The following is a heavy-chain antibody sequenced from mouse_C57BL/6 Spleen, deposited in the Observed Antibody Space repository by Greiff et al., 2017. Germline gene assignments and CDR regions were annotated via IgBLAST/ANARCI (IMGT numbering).Heavy chain of an antibody. Sequence: LQQSGASVKISCKASGYAFSSYWMNWVKQRPGKGLEWIGQIYPGDGDTNYNGKFKGKATLTAAKSSSTAYMQLSRLTSEDSAVYFCARGNYYGSSYEYFDVWGTGTTVTVSS. V-gene: IGHV1-80*01. D-gene: IGHD1-1*01. CDR3: ARGNYYGSSYEYFDV. CDR1: GYAFSSYW. J-gene: IGHJ1*03. CDR2: IYPGDGDT.